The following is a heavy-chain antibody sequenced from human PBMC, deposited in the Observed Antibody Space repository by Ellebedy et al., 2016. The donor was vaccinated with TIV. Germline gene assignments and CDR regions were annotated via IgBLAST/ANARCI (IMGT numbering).Heavy chain of an antibody. D-gene: IGHD4-17*01. CDR1: GDSIGSSY. J-gene: IGHJ4*02. Sequence: MPGGSLRLSCSVSGDSIGSSYWNWIRQAPGKGLEWIGPILYPGSTSYNPSLKSRVTISVDTATNQFFLKVTSVTAADTGIYYCATGLGYGVLDFWGQGTLVSVSS. CDR2: ILYPGST. V-gene: IGHV4-59*12. CDR3: ATGLGYGVLDF.